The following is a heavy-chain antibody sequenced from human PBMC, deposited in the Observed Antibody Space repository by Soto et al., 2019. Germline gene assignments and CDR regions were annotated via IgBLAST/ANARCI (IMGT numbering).Heavy chain of an antibody. J-gene: IGHJ6*02. D-gene: IGHD3-9*01. CDR2: IYYSGST. V-gene: IGHV4-59*01. CDR1: GGSISSYY. Sequence: SETLSLTCTVSGGSISSYYWSWIRQPPGKGLEWIGYIYYSGSTNYNPSLKSRVTISVDTSKNQFSLKLSSVTAVDTAVYYCVRDQHYDILTGQGPYYYYYGMDVWGQGTTVTAP. CDR3: VRDQHYDILTGQGPYYYYYGMDV.